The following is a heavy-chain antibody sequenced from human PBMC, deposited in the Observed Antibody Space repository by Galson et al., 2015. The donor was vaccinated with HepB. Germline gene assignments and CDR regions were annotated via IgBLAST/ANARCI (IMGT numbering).Heavy chain of an antibody. CDR1: GGPFKFYG. Sequence: SVKVSCKASGGPFKFYGISWIRQAPGQGLEWMGAIIPLFGTSNYAQKFQGRVTITADEITSTAYMNMSSPSSEDTAVYYCARGGYCSSGSCYGNWFDPWGQGTLITVSS. V-gene: IGHV1-69*13. D-gene: IGHD2-15*01. CDR2: IIPLFGTS. J-gene: IGHJ5*02. CDR3: ARGGYCSSGSCYGNWFDP.